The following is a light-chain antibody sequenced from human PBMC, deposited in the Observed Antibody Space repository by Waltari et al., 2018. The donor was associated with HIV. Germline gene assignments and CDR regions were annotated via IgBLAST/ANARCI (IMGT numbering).Light chain of an antibody. Sequence: QSVLTQPPSASGTPGQRVTISCSGSSSNIGRNYVYWYQQLPGTAPKLLIYRKNRRPSGVPDRFSGSKSGTSASLAISGLRSEDEADYYCATWNDSLSGYVFGTGTKVTV. CDR1: SSNIGRNY. J-gene: IGLJ1*01. V-gene: IGLV1-47*01. CDR2: RKN. CDR3: ATWNDSLSGYV.